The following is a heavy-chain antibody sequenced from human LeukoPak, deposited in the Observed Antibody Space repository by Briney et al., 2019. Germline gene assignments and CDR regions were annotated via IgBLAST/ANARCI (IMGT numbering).Heavy chain of an antibody. J-gene: IGHJ6*04. CDR1: GYIFTGYY. V-gene: IGHV1-2*02. CDR2: INPNSGDT. D-gene: IGHD2-21*02. Sequence: GASVKVSCKASGYIFTGYYMHWVRQAPGQGLEWMGWINPNSGDTNYAQKFQGRVTMTRDTSISTAYMELSRLRSDDTAVYYCARDNREVRGGDCFDVWGKGTTVTVSS. CDR3: ARDNREVRGGDCFDV.